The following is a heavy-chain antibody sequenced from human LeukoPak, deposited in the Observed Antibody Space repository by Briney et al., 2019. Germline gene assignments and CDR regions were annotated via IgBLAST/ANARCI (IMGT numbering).Heavy chain of an antibody. Sequence: GGSLRLSCAASGFIFSSYAMNWVRQAPGKGLEWVSTISGSGGSTYYADSVKGRFTISRDNSKNTLYLQMNSLRAEDTAVYYCAKDLNYYYMDVWGKGTTVTVSS. V-gene: IGHV3-23*01. J-gene: IGHJ6*03. CDR3: AKDLNYYYMDV. CDR1: GFIFSSYA. CDR2: ISGSGGST.